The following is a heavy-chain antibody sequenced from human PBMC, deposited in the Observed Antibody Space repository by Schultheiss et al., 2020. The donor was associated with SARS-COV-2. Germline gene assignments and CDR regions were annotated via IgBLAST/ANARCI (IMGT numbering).Heavy chain of an antibody. V-gene: IGHV3-30*15. D-gene: IGHD5-24*01. CDR3: ARDRGMATVNSPYGMDV. J-gene: IGHJ6*02. CDR2: ISYDGSNK. Sequence: GESLKISCAASGFTFSSYAIHWVRQTPGKGLEWVAVISYDGSNKYYADSVKGRFTISRDNSKNTLYLQMSSLRAEDTAVYYCARDRGMATVNSPYGMDVWGQGTTVTVSS. CDR1: GFTFSSYA.